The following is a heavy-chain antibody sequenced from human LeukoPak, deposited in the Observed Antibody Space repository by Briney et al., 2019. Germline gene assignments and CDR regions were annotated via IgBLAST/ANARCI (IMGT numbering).Heavy chain of an antibody. J-gene: IGHJ4*02. V-gene: IGHV4-34*01. CDR2: INHSGST. CDR3: ARSYGDYFFDY. CDR1: GGSFSGYY. Sequence: SETLSLTCAVYGGSFSGYYWSWIRQPPGKGLEWIGEINHSGSTNYNPSLKSRVTISVDTSKNQFSLKLSSVTAADTAVYYCARSYGDYFFDYWGQGTLVTVSS. D-gene: IGHD4-17*01.